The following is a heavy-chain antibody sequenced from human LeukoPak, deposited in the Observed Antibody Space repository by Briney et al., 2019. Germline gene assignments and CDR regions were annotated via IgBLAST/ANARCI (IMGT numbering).Heavy chain of an antibody. J-gene: IGHJ6*02. V-gene: IGHV3-9*01. D-gene: IGHD3-10*01. Sequence: PGGSLRLSCVVSGFGFDDYGMHWVRQAPGKGLEWVSGISWSGTTTGYADSVKGRFTISRDSAKNSLYLQMDSLRVEDTALYYCAKDESTGEFAPGYFYGMGVWGQGTTVTVSS. CDR2: ISWSGTTT. CDR3: AKDESTGEFAPGYFYGMGV. CDR1: GFGFDDYG.